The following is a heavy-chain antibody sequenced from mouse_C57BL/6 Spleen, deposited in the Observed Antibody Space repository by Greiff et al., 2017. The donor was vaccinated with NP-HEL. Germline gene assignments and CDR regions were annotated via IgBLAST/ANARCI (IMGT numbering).Heavy chain of an antibody. V-gene: IGHV5-17*01. CDR3: ARLRTGFDY. CDR1: GFTFSDYG. D-gene: IGHD2-4*01. Sequence: EVQLVESGGGLVKPGGSLKLSCAASGFTFSDYGMHWVRQAPEKGLEWVAYISSGSSNIYYADTVKGRFTITRDNAKNTLFLHMTSLRSEDTAMYYCARLRTGFDYWGQGTTLTVSS. J-gene: IGHJ2*01. CDR2: ISSGSSNI.